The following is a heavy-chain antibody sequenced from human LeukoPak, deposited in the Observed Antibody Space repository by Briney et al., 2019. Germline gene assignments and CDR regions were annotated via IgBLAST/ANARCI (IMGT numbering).Heavy chain of an antibody. J-gene: IGHJ6*02. D-gene: IGHD3-22*01. V-gene: IGHV4-59*08. CDR1: GGSINSYY. Sequence: SETLSLTCIDSGGSINSYYWSWIRQPPGKGLERIAYIDDSGNTSYNPTLKSRVTISVDTSRNEFFLKVNYVTAAAAAVYYCAIQKGYFDSSAYYAYYYGLDVWGRGTTVTVCS. CDR3: AIQKGYFDSSAYYAYYYGLDV. CDR2: IDDSGNT.